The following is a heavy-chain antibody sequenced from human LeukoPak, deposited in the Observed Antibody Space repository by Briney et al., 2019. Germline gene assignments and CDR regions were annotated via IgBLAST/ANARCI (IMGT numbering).Heavy chain of an antibody. CDR3: ARGALSSIAVRQSFDY. CDR2: TYYRGST. D-gene: IGHD6-6*01. CDR1: GASISDYY. V-gene: IGHV4-59*01. J-gene: IGHJ4*02. Sequence: PSETLSLTCSVSGASISDYYWSWIRQPPGKGLEWIGNTYYRGSTNYNPSLKSRVTVSVDTSKNQFSLRLTSVTAADTGAYYCARGALSSIAVRQSFDYWGQGTLVSVSS.